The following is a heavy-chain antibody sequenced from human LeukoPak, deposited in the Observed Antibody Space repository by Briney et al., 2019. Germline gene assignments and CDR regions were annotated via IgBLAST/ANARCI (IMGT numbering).Heavy chain of an antibody. CDR1: GYTFTGYY. CDR2: MNPNSGNT. J-gene: IGHJ3*02. V-gene: IGHV1-8*03. D-gene: IGHD2-2*02. CDR3: ARDRGWDIVVVPAAIWDDAFDI. Sequence: ASVKVSCKASGYTFTGYYMHWVRQAPGQGLEWMGWMNPNSGNTGYAQKFQGRVTITRNTSISTAYMELSSLRSEDTAVYYCARDRGWDIVVVPAAIWDDAFDIWGQGTMVTVSS.